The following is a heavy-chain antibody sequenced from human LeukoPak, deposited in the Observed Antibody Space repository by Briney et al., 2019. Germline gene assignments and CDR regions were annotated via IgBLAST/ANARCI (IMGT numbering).Heavy chain of an antibody. CDR2: IYYSGST. Sequence: SETLSLTCTVSGGSISSSSYYWGWIRQPPGKGLEWIGSIYYSGSTYYNPSLKSRVTISVDTSKNQFSLKLSSVTAADTAVYYCARRNYYDSSGYQYYFDYWGQGTLVTVSS. CDR1: GGSISSSSYY. J-gene: IGHJ4*02. CDR3: ARRNYYDSSGYQYYFDY. D-gene: IGHD3-22*01. V-gene: IGHV4-39*01.